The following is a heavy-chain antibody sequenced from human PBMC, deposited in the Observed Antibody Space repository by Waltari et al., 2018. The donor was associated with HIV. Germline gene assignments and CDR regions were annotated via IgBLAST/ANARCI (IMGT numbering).Heavy chain of an antibody. D-gene: IGHD6-19*01. Sequence: VQLVQSGAAVKKPGASVKVACKASGYNLTSYDSNWVRQATGQGLEWMGWMNPNSGDTGYAQKFQGRITMTSNTSISTVYMELSSLTSEETAVYYCVRAAIYSRGCFDYWGQGTLVTVSS. CDR2: MNPNSGDT. V-gene: IGHV1-8*01. J-gene: IGHJ4*02. CDR1: GYNLTSYD. CDR3: VRAAIYSRGCFDY.